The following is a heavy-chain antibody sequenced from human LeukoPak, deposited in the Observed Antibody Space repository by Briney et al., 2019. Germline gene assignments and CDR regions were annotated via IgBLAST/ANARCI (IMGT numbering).Heavy chain of an antibody. CDR1: GGSISSSSYY. J-gene: IGHJ4*02. CDR2: IYYSGST. CDR3: ARWGLPRNRILTGYPSYFDY. D-gene: IGHD3-9*01. Sequence: SQTLSLTCTVSGGSISSSSYYWGWIREPPGKGLEWIGRIYYSGSTYYSPSLKSRVNLSVDTSQNQFSLKLSSVTAADTAVYYCARWGLPRNRILTGYPSYFDYWGQGTLVTVSS. V-gene: IGHV4-39*01.